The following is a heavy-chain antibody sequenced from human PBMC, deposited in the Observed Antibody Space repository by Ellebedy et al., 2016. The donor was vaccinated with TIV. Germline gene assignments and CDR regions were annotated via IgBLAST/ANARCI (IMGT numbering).Heavy chain of an antibody. J-gene: IGHJ4*02. Sequence: GGSLRLSCVASGFTFSAFAIHWVRQPPGRGLEWLSVINADGSSTDHADSVKGRFIITRDNSKNTLYLQMNRLRNDDTAVYYCAKGSSSGFNYDRVGFEYWGQGTLVTVSS. CDR1: GFTFSAFA. V-gene: IGHV3-23*01. CDR3: AKGSSSGFNYDRVGFEY. D-gene: IGHD3-16*01. CDR2: INADGSST.